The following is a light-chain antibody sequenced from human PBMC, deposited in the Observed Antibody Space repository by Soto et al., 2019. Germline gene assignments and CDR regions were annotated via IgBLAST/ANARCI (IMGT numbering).Light chain of an antibody. J-gene: IGKJ5*01. V-gene: IGKV1-9*01. CDR1: QGISSF. CDR2: AAS. Sequence: IHLTQSPSSLSAARGDRVTITCRASQGISSFLAWYQQKPGKAPKLLIYAASTLQSGIPSRFSGSGSGTDFTLTISSLQPEDFATYYCQQLNIDSYPITFGQGTRLEIK. CDR3: QQLNIDSYPIT.